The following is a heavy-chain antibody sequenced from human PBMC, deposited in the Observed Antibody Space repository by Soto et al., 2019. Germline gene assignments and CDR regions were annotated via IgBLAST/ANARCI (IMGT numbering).Heavy chain of an antibody. CDR1: GGSISSSSYY. J-gene: IGHJ6*02. D-gene: IGHD6-13*01. CDR3: ARHNADSSSWYYYGMDV. CDR2: IYYSGST. V-gene: IGHV4-39*01. Sequence: PSETLSLTCTVSGGSISSSSYYWGWIRQPPGKGLEWIGSIYYSGSTYYNPSLKSRVTISVDTSKNQFSLKLSSVTAADTAVYYFARHNADSSSWYYYGMDVWGQGTTVTVSS.